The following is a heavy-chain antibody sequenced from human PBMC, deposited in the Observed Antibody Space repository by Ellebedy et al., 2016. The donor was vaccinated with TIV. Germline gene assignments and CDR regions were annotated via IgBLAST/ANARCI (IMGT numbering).Heavy chain of an antibody. J-gene: IGHJ4*02. D-gene: IGHD4-17*01. V-gene: IGHV3-7*01. Sequence: PGGSLRLSCAASGFTFSRHWMHWVRQAPGKGLECVANIKQDGSEKSYVDSVKGRFTISRDNAKNSLYLQMNSLIAEDTAVYYCSRHTDYALDYWGQGALVTVSS. CDR3: SRHTDYALDY. CDR1: GFTFSRHW. CDR2: IKQDGSEK.